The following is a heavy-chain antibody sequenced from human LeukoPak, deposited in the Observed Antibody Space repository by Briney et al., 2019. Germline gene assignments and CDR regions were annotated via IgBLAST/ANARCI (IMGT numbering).Heavy chain of an antibody. J-gene: IGHJ4*02. CDR1: GFTFSSYG. V-gene: IGHV3-48*01. CDR3: ARDCSSNGDCPLVD. Sequence: PGGSLRLSCAASGFTFSSYGMTWVRQAPGKGLEWVSYISSSSSIIFYADSVKGRFTISRDNAKNSLFLQMSSLRAEDTAVYYCARDCSSNGDCPLVDWGQGTLVTVSS. CDR2: ISSSSSII. D-gene: IGHD2-21*02.